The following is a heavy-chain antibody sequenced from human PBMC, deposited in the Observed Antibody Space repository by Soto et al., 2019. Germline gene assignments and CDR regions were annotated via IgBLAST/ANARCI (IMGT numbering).Heavy chain of an antibody. Sequence: SETLSLTCTVSGCSVSSGSYYWSWIRQPPGKGLEWIGYIYYNGNTKYSPSLKSRVTMSVDTSKNHFSLKLISVTTADTAVYFCAREGNLGRWIQPLDSWGQGTLVTVSS. J-gene: IGHJ4*02. CDR2: IYYNGNT. CDR3: AREGNLGRWIQPLDS. CDR1: GCSVSSGSYY. V-gene: IGHV4-61*03. D-gene: IGHD2-2*03.